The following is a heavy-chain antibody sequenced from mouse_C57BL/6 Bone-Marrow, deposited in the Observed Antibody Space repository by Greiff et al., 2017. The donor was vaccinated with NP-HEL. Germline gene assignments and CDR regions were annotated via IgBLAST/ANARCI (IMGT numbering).Heavy chain of an antibody. Sequence: EVHLVESGGGLVKPGGSLKLSCAASGFTFSSYAMSWVRQTPEKRLEWVATISDGGSYTYYPDNVKGRFTISRDNAKNNLYLQMSHLKSEDTAMYYCARVSTMVTSWFAYWGQGTLVTVSA. CDR1: GFTFSSYA. CDR3: ARVSTMVTSWFAY. J-gene: IGHJ3*01. D-gene: IGHD2-2*01. CDR2: ISDGGSYT. V-gene: IGHV5-4*01.